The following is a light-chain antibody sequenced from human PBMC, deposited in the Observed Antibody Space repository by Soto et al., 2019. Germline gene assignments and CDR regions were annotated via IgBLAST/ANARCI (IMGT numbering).Light chain of an antibody. J-gene: IGKJ1*01. CDR1: QSVSSN. V-gene: IGKV3-15*01. CDR3: QHYNNWPSWT. Sequence: EIVMTQSPATLSVSPGERATLSCRASQSVSSNLAWYQQKPGKAPRLLIYGASTTDTGIPARLSGSGSGTEFTLTISSLQSEAFAVSYCQHYNNWPSWTFGQGTKVEIK. CDR2: GAS.